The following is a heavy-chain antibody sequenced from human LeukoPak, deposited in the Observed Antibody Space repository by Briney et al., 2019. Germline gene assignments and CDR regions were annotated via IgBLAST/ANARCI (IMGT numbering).Heavy chain of an antibody. J-gene: IGHJ6*03. Sequence: GGSLRLSCTASGFTFGDYAMSWVRQAPGKGLEWVAFIRSKAYGGTTEYAASVKGRFTISRDDSKSIAYLQMNSLKTEDTAVYYCTRVLGAWSYEHYYYYMDVWGKGTTVTVSS. CDR2: IRSKAYGGTT. CDR3: TRVLGAWSYEHYYYYMDV. V-gene: IGHV3-49*04. D-gene: IGHD1-26*01. CDR1: GFTFGDYA.